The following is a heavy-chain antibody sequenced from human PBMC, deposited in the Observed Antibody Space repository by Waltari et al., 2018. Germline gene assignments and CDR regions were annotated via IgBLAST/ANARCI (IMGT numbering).Heavy chain of an antibody. Sequence: EVQLVESGGGLVQPGRSLRLSCAASGFTFDDYAMHWVRQAPGKGLEWVSGISWKSGSRGYADSVKGRFTISRDNAKNSLYLQRNRLRAEDTALYYCAKSGLSPDWGQGTLVTVSS. V-gene: IGHV3-9*01. J-gene: IGHJ4*02. CDR1: GFTFDDYA. CDR3: AKSGLSPD. CDR2: ISWKSGSR. D-gene: IGHD7-27*01.